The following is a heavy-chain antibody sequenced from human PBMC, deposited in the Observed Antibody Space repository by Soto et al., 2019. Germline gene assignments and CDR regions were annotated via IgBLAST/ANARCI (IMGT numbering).Heavy chain of an antibody. V-gene: IGHV1-18*01. CDR2: ISAYNGNA. D-gene: IGHD3-22*01. CDR1: GYTFTSYG. J-gene: IGHJ6*02. CDR3: ARGPYYDSSGYSQLVDV. Sequence: ASVKVSCKASGYTFTSYGISWVRQAPGQGLEWMGWISAYNGNANYAQKLQGRVTMTTDTSTSTAYMELRSLRSDDTAVYYCARGPYYDSSGYSQLVDVWGQGTTVTVSS.